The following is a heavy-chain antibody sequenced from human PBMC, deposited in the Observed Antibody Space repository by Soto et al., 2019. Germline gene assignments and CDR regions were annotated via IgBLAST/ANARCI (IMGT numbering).Heavy chain of an antibody. D-gene: IGHD3-10*01. V-gene: IGHV4-34*01. J-gene: IGHJ4*02. CDR3: ARGGDTAKTFDY. CDR1: GGSFSGYY. Sequence: SETLSLTCAVYGGSFSGYYWSWIRQPPGKGLEWIGEINHSGSTNYNPSLKSRVIISVDTSKNQFSLKLSSVTAADTAVYYCARGGDTAKTFDYWGQGTLVTVSS. CDR2: INHSGST.